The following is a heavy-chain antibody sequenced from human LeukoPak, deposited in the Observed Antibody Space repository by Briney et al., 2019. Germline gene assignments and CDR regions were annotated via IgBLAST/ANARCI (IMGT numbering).Heavy chain of an antibody. J-gene: IGHJ4*02. CDR3: AIHFVQVFDY. CDR1: GFTFSNYA. Sequence: PGGSLRLSCAASGFTFSNYAMHWVRQAPGKGLEWVAVISYDGSNKYYAGSVKGRFTISRDNSKNTLYLQMNSLRAEDTAVYYCAIHFVQVFDYWGQGTLVTVSS. CDR2: ISYDGSNK. V-gene: IGHV3-30-3*01.